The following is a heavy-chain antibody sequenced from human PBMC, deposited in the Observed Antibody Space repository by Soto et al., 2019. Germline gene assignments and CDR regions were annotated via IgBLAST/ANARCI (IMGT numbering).Heavy chain of an antibody. CDR3: ARHPTRSLYGDYVRRYYYYGMDV. V-gene: IGHV5-51*01. Sequence: PGESLKISCKGSGYSVTSYWIGWVRQMPGKGLEWMGIIYPGDSDTRYSPSFQGQVTISADKSISTAYLQWSSLKASDTAMYYCARHPTRSLYGDYVRRYYYYGMDVWGQGTTVTVSS. D-gene: IGHD4-17*01. CDR1: GYSVTSYW. CDR2: IYPGDSDT. J-gene: IGHJ6*02.